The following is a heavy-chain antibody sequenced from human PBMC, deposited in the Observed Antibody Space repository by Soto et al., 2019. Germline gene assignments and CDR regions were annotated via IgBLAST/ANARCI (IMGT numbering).Heavy chain of an antibody. CDR1: GYTFTGYY. CDR2: INPKNGGT. CDR3: AKEGVFAAPPPYNSFDP. V-gene: IGHV1-2*02. J-gene: IGHJ5*02. D-gene: IGHD2-15*01. Sequence: ASVKVSCKASGYTFTGYYLHWVRQAPGQGLEWMGWINPKNGGTKYGQKFQGRVTMTRDTSISTAYMELSRLKSDDTAVYYCAKEGVFAAPPPYNSFDPWGQGVLVTVSS.